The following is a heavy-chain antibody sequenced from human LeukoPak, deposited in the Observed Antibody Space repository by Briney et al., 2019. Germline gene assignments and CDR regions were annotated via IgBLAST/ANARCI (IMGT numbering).Heavy chain of an antibody. CDR2: IYYSGST. J-gene: IGHJ3*02. D-gene: IGHD2-21*02. Sequence: SETLSLTCTVSVGSISSYYWSWIRQPPGKGLEWIGYIYYSGSTNYNPSLKSRVTISVDTSKNQFSLKLSSVTAADTAVYYCARHTVVTAIEDAFDIWGQGTMVTVSS. V-gene: IGHV4-59*08. CDR1: VGSISSYY. CDR3: ARHTVVTAIEDAFDI.